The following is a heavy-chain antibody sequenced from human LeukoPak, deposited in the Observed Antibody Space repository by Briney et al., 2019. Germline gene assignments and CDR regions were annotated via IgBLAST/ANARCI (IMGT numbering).Heavy chain of an antibody. V-gene: IGHV3-23*01. Sequence: GGSLRLSCAASGFTFSNYAMSWVRQAPGKGLEWVSAISGSGTTTHYADSVKGRFTVSRDNSKNTVFLQMHSLGAEDTAVYYCAKDWYSSSWFDYWGQGTLVTVSS. D-gene: IGHD6-13*01. CDR1: GFTFSNYA. J-gene: IGHJ4*02. CDR2: ISGSGTTT. CDR3: AKDWYSSSWFDY.